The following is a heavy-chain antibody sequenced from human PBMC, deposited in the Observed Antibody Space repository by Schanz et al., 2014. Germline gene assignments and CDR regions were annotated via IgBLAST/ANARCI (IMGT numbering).Heavy chain of an antibody. V-gene: IGHV3-11*05. CDR2: ISGSSIHK. CDR3: ARFLARYQYYGVDV. D-gene: IGHD3-3*01. J-gene: IGHJ6*02. Sequence: QVYLVESGGDLVKPGGSLRLSCAASGFTFSDYYMAWIRQAPGKGLEWVSHISGSSIHKNYADSVKGRFSISRDNGETSVYLQINSLRVEDTAVYYCARFLARYQYYGVDVWGQGTTXNVSS. CDR1: GFTFSDYY.